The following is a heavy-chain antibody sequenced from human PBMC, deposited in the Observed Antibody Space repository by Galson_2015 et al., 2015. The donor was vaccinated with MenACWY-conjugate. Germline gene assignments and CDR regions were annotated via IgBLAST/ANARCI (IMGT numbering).Heavy chain of an antibody. CDR3: ARLGGNYKTASHFDY. CDR2: INSDGSST. Sequence: RLSCAASGFTFSTYWMHWVRQAPGKGLVWVSRINSDGSSTSYADSVKGRFTISRDNAKNTLYLQMNSLRAEDTAVYYCARLGGNYKTASHFDYWGQGTLVAVSS. J-gene: IGHJ4*02. V-gene: IGHV3-74*01. D-gene: IGHD1-26*01. CDR1: GFTFSTYW.